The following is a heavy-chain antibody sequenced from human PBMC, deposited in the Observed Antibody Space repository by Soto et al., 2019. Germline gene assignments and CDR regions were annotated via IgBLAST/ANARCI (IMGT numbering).Heavy chain of an antibody. V-gene: IGHV3-30*18. CDR3: AKGLIVVVPAASYFAY. CDR2: ISYDGSNK. D-gene: IGHD2-2*01. Sequence: QVQLVESGGGVVQPGRSLRLSCAASGFTFSSYGMHWVRQAPGKGLEWVAVISYDGSNKYYADSVKGRFTISRDNSKNTLYLQMNSLRAEDTAVYYCAKGLIVVVPAASYFAYWGQGTLVTVSS. CDR1: GFTFSSYG. J-gene: IGHJ4*02.